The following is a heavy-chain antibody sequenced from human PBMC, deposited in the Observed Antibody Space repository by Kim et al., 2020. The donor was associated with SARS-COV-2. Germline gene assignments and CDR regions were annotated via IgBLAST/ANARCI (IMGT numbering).Heavy chain of an antibody. CDR2: IYTSGST. V-gene: IGHV4-61*02. D-gene: IGHD3-3*01. J-gene: IGHJ6*02. CDR1: GGSISSGSYY. Sequence: SETLSLTCTVSGGSISSGSYYWSWIRQPAGKGLEWIGRIYTSGSTNYNPSLKSRVTISVDTSKNQFSLKLSSVTAADTAVYYCARSGLDFWSGYYPTVYYYYYGMDVWGQGTTVTVSS. CDR3: ARSGLDFWSGYYPTVYYYYYGMDV.